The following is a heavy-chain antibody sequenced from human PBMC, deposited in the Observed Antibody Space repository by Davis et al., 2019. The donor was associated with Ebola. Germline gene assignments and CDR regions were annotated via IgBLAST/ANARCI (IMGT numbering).Heavy chain of an antibody. CDR2: IHAYNGDT. CDR3: ARGWDV. Sequence: AASVKVSCKASGYAFTTYGITWVRQVPGQGLEYLGWIHAYNGDTNYAQKVQGRVTMTTATSASTAYMELRSLRSDDTAVYYCARGWDVWGKGTTVTVSS. V-gene: IGHV1-18*01. CDR1: GYAFTTYG. J-gene: IGHJ6*04.